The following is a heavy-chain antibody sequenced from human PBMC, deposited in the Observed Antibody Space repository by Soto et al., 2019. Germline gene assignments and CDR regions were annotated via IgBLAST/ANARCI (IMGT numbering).Heavy chain of an antibody. Sequence: GGSLRLSCAASGFIFSSYSMNWVRQAPGKGLEWVSSISSSSSYIYYADSVKGRFTISRDNSHNTLYLQVHSLTAEDTAVYYCAKDRRAGGNSAFYFDFWGQGAQVTVSS. V-gene: IGHV3-21*04. D-gene: IGHD3-16*01. CDR2: ISSSSSYI. J-gene: IGHJ4*02. CDR3: AKDRRAGGNSAFYFDF. CDR1: GFIFSSYS.